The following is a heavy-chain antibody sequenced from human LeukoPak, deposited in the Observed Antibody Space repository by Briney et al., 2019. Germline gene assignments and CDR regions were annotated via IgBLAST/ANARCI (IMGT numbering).Heavy chain of an antibody. V-gene: IGHV3-21*01. D-gene: IGHD3-22*01. CDR2: ISTSSSYI. Sequence: GGSLRLSCAGSGFTFSSHSMNWVRQAPGKGLEWVSSISTSSSYIDYADSVKGRFTISRDNAKKSLYLQMNSLRAEDTAVYYCARSGYYYGEDYWGQGTLVTVSS. CDR3: ARSGYYYGEDY. J-gene: IGHJ4*02. CDR1: GFTFSSHS.